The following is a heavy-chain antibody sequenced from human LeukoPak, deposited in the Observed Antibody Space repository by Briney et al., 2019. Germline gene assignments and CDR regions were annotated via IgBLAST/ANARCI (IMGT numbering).Heavy chain of an antibody. D-gene: IGHD2-21*01. CDR2: INPNSGGT. CDR3: ARYSTHLDY. CDR1: GYTFTSYA. Sequence: ASVKVSCKASGYTFTSYAISWVRQAPGQGLEWMGWINPNSGGTNYAQKFQGRVTMTRDTSIRSAYMELSRLRSDDTAVYYCARYSTHLDYWGQGTLVTVSS. V-gene: IGHV1-2*02. J-gene: IGHJ4*02.